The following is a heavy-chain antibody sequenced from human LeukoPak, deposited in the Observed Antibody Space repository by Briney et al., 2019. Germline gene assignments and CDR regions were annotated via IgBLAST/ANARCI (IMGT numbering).Heavy chain of an antibody. CDR2: IKRKSDGGTT. D-gene: IGHD2-15*01. Sequence: GGSLRLSSAASGFTFTYAWMSWVRQAPGKGLEWIGLIKRKSDGGTTEYAAPMKGRFTIPRDDSKDTLYLQIDSLKTEDTAVYYCATGGRGDFWGQGTLVTVSS. V-gene: IGHV3-15*01. J-gene: IGHJ4*02. CDR1: GFTFTYAW. CDR3: ATGGRGDF.